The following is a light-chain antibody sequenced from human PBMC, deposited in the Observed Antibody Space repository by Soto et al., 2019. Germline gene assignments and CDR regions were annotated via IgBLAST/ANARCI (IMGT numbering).Light chain of an antibody. CDR2: GAS. CDR3: QHYGNSLT. Sequence: ESVLTQSPGTLSLSPGERATLSCRASQSVSTSYLAWYQQKPGQSPRLLMYGASTRASGIPDRFSGSGSGTDFTLTITRLEPEDFAVYYCQHYGNSLTFGGGTKVEI. V-gene: IGKV3-20*01. CDR1: QSVSTSY. J-gene: IGKJ4*01.